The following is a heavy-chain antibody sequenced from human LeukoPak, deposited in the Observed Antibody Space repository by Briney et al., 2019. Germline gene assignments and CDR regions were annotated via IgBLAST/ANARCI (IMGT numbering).Heavy chain of an antibody. J-gene: IGHJ5*01. CDR1: GFTFSSHD. D-gene: IGHD7-27*01. V-gene: IGHV3-13*04. Sequence: GGSLRLSCAASGFTFSSHDMHWVRQAAGKGLEWVSGFIPAGDRYYRESVKGRFTISRENAKSSLYLQMNSLRVGDTAVYYCVRGGVWGLSSNWLESWGQGILVTVSS. CDR2: FIPAGDR. CDR3: VRGGVWGLSSNWLES.